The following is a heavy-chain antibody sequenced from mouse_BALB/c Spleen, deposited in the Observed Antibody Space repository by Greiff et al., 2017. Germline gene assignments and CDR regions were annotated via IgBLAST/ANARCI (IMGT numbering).Heavy chain of an antibody. CDR2: ISDGGSYT. CDR3: ARDGGYGNYVYFDY. V-gene: IGHV5-4*02. CDR1: GFTFSDYY. J-gene: IGHJ2*01. Sequence: EVKVVESGGGLVKPGGSLKLSCAASGFTFSDYYMYWVRQTPEKRLEWVATISDGGSYTYYPDSVKGRFTISRDNAKNNLYLQMSSLKSEDTAMYYCARDGGYGNYVYFDYWGQGTTLTVSS. D-gene: IGHD2-10*02.